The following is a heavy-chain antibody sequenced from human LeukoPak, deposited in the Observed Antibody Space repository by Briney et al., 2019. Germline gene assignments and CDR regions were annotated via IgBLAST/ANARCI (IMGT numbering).Heavy chain of an antibody. CDR3: AREVWGLTAAGTPYYYGMDV. CDR2: IKQDGSEK. D-gene: IGHD6-13*01. V-gene: IGHV3-7*01. Sequence: PGGSLRLSCAASGFTFSSYWMSWVRQAPGKGLEWVANIKQDGSEKYYVDSVKGRFTISRDNAKNSLYLQMNSLRAEDTAVYYCAREVWGLTAAGTPYYYGMDVWGQGTTVTVSS. CDR1: GFTFSSYW. J-gene: IGHJ6*02.